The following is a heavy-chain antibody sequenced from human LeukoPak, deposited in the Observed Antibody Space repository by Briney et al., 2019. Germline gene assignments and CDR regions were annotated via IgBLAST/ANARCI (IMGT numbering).Heavy chain of an antibody. CDR1: GFTFSSYA. Sequence: PGGSLGLSCAASGFTFSSYAMHWVRQAPGKGLEWVAVMSFDGTHIYYADSVKGRFTISRDNSKNTLNLQMNSLRAEDTAVYYCARCSGYGMDVWGQGTTVTVSS. V-gene: IGHV3-30-3*01. J-gene: IGHJ6*02. D-gene: IGHD3-10*02. CDR2: MSFDGTHI. CDR3: ARCSGYGMDV.